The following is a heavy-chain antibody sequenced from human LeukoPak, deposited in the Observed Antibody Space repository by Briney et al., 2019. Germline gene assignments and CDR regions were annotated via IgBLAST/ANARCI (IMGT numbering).Heavy chain of an antibody. D-gene: IGHD3-9*01. CDR2: ISYDGSNK. CDR3: AKVTGWGDYYDILTGYPPPFDY. V-gene: IGHV3-30-3*01. CDR1: GFTFSSYA. J-gene: IGHJ4*02. Sequence: PGGSLRLSCAASGFTFSSYAMHWVRQAPGKGLEWVAVISYDGSNKYYADSVKGRFTISRDNSKNTLYLQMNSLRAEDTAVYYCAKVTGWGDYYDILTGYPPPFDYWGQGTLVTVSS.